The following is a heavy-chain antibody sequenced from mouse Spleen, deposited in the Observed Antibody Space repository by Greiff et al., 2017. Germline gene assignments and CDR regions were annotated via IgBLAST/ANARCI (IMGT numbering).Heavy chain of an antibody. CDR1: GFTFSSYG. V-gene: IGHV5-9-1*01. CDR3: ARDRPFAY. CDR2: ISGGGSYT. J-gene: IGHJ3*01. Sequence: EVMLVESGGGLVKPGGSLKLSCAASGFTFSSYGMSWVRQTPEKRLEWVATISGGGSYTYYPDTVTGRFTISRDNAKNTLYLEMSSLRSEDTAMYYCARDRPFAYWGQGTLVTVSA.